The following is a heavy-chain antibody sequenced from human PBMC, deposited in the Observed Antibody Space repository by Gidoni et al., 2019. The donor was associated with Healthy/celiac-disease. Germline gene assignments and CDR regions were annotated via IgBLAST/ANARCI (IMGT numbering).Heavy chain of an antibody. J-gene: IGHJ4*02. CDR3: TTLGAISYGDYGVRMSY. CDR1: GFTFSHAW. D-gene: IGHD4-17*01. CDR2: IKSKTDGGTT. Sequence: EVQLVESGGGLVKPGGSLRLSCAASGFTFSHAWMSWVRQAPGKGLEWVGRIKSKTDGGTTDYAAPVKGRFTISRDDSKNTLYLQMNSLKTEDTAVYYCTTLGAISYGDYGVRMSYWGQGTLVTVSS. V-gene: IGHV3-15*01.